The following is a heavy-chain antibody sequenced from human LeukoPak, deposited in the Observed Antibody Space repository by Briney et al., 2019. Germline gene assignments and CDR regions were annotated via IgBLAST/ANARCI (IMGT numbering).Heavy chain of an antibody. V-gene: IGHV5-51*01. CDR1: GYSFTSYW. CDR2: FYPGDSDT. CDR3: ARLDYSNPRDAFDI. D-gene: IGHD4-11*01. Sequence: GESLKISCKGSGYSFTSYWIGWVRQMPGKGLEWMGTFYPGDSDTRYSPSFQGQVTISADKSISTAYLQWSSLKASDTATYYCARLDYSNPRDAFDIWGQGTMVTVSS. J-gene: IGHJ3*02.